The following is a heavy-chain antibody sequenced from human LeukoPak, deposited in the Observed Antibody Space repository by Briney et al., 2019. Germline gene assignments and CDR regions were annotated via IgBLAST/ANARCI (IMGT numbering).Heavy chain of an antibody. CDR1: GFTFSTYA. CDR2: LSGSGGST. J-gene: IGHJ3*02. CDR3: AKDPWQQLVPDVFDI. D-gene: IGHD6-13*01. V-gene: IGHV3-23*01. Sequence: GGSLRLSCAASGFTFSTYAMTWVRQAPGKGLEWVSALSGSGGSTYYADSVKGRFTISRDNSKNTLYLQMNSLRADDTAVYYCAKDPWQQLVPDVFDIRGPGTLVTVSS.